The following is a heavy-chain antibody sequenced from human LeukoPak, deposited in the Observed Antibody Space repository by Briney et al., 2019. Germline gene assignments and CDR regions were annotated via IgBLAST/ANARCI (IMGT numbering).Heavy chain of an antibody. CDR1: GFTFSDYY. Sequence: PGGSLRLSCAASGFTFSDYYMNWIRQTPGKGLEWISFISSSGTTVKYADSVKGRFTISRDNAENSLYLQMHSLRVEDTAVYYCARDFPGASYYFDYWGQGTLITVS. V-gene: IGHV3-11*01. CDR2: ISSSGTTV. J-gene: IGHJ4*02. CDR3: ARDFPGASYYFDY. D-gene: IGHD3-10*01.